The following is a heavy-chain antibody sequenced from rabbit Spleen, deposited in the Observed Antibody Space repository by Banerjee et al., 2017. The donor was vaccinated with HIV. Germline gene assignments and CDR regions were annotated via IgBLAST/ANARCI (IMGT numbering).Heavy chain of an antibody. CDR3: ARDLVAVIGWNFNL. CDR2: INASTAKP. J-gene: IGHJ4*01. V-gene: IGHV1S45*01. CDR1: GFSFSDRDV. D-gene: IGHD1-1*01. Sequence: QEQLVESGGGLVKPEGSLTLTCKASGFSFSDRDVMCWVRQAPGKGLEWIACINASTAKPVYATWASGRFTISRTSSTTVTLRMTSLTAADRATYFCARDLVAVIGWNFNLWGPGTLVTVS.